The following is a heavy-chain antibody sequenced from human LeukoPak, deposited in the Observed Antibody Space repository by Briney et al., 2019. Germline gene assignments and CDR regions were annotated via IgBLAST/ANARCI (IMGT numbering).Heavy chain of an antibody. CDR3: ARDVGRTAMVSHCFDY. D-gene: IGHD5-18*01. Sequence: GGSLRLSCAASGFTFSSYAMHWVRQAPGKGLEWVAVISYDGSNKYYADSVKGRFTISRDNSKNTLYLQMNSLRAEDTAVYYCARDVGRTAMVSHCFDYWGQGTLVTVSS. CDR2: ISYDGSNK. V-gene: IGHV3-30*04. CDR1: GFTFSSYA. J-gene: IGHJ4*02.